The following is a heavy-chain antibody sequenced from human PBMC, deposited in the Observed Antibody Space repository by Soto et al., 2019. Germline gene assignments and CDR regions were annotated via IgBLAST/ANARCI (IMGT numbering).Heavy chain of an antibody. CDR2: ISGYNDNT. V-gene: IGHV1-18*01. CDR3: VRDSSSWFYYYYGMDV. D-gene: IGHD6-13*01. J-gene: IGHJ6*02. CDR1: GYIFTNFG. Sequence: QVQLKQSGPEVRKPGASVRVSCKASGYIFTNFGISWVRQAPGQGHEWMGWISGYNDNTHYAQKLQGRVSMTTDTSTGTAYMDLRSLTSDDTAIYYCVRDSSSWFYYYYGMDVWGQGTTVTVSS.